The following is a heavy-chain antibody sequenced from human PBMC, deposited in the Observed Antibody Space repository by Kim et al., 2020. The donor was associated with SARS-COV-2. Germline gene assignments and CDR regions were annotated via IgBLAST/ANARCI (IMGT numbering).Heavy chain of an antibody. J-gene: IGHJ5*02. CDR1: GGSISSGGYY. V-gene: IGHV4-31*03. CDR2: IYYSGST. Sequence: SETLSLTCTVSGGSISSGGYYWSWIRQHPGKGLEWIGYIYYSGSTYYNPSLKSRVTISVDTSKNQFSLKLSSVTAADTAVYYCARRDYDYIWGSYRSGWFDPWGQRTLVTVSS. CDR3: ARRDYDYIWGSYRSGWFDP. D-gene: IGHD3-16*02.